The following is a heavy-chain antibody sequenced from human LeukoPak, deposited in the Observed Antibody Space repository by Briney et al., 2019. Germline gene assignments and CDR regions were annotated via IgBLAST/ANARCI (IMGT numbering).Heavy chain of an antibody. D-gene: IGHD3-22*01. CDR3: ARGTTYYDRSGYYPGGPKVPDY. CDR2: INGDGSRT. CDR1: GLTFSSYW. V-gene: IGHV3-74*01. J-gene: IGHJ4*02. Sequence: GGSLRLSCAGSGLTFSSYWMHWVRQAPGKGLVWVSRINGDGSRTNYADSVKGRFTISRGNAKNTLYLQMNSLRAEDTAVYYCARGTTYYDRSGYYPGGPKVPDYWGQGTLVTVSS.